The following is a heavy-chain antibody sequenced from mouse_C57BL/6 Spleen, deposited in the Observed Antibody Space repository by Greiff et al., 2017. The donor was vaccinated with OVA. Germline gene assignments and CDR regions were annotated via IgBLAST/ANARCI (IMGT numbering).Heavy chain of an antibody. CDR1: GFTFSDYG. CDR3: ARKTDYYGISEGYAMDY. D-gene: IGHD1-1*01. V-gene: IGHV5-17*01. CDR2: ISSGSSTI. Sequence: DVHLVESGGGLVKPGGSLKLSCAASGFTFSDYGMHWVRQAPEKGLEWVAYISSGSSTIYYADTVKGRFTISRDNAKNTLFLQMTSLRSEDTAMYYCARKTDYYGISEGYAMDYWGQGTSVTVSS. J-gene: IGHJ4*01.